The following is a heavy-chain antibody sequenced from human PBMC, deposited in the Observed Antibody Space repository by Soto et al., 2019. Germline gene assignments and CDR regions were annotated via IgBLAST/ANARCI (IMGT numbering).Heavy chain of an antibody. CDR3: AMAYSSENAFDT. J-gene: IGHJ3*02. D-gene: IGHD3-10*01. V-gene: IGHV4-30-4*08. Sequence: SETLSLTCTVSGGSISSGDYYWSWIRQPPGKGLEWIGYIYYSGSTYYNPSLKSRVTISVDTSKNQFPLKLSSVTAADTAVYYCAMAYSSENAFDTWGQEKMLTISS. CDR2: IYYSGST. CDR1: GGSISSGDYY.